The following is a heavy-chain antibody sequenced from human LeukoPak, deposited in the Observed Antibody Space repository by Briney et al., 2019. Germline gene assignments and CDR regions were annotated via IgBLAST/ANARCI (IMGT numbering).Heavy chain of an antibody. J-gene: IGHJ4*02. Sequence: PSETLSLTCTVSGGSISSYYWSWIRQPPGKGLEWIGYIYYSGSTNYNPSLKSRVTISVDTSKNQFSLKLSSVTAADTAVYYCARVSSGYDYGPEEYYFDYWGQGTLVTVSS. D-gene: IGHD5-12*01. CDR2: IYYSGST. V-gene: IGHV4-59*08. CDR1: GGSISSYY. CDR3: ARVSSGYDYGPEEYYFDY.